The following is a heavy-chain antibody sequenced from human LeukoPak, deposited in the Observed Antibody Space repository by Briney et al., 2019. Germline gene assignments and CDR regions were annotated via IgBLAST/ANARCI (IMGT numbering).Heavy chain of an antibody. CDR2: ISYDGSNE. Sequence: GGSLRLSCAASGFTFSSYGMHWVRQAPGKGLEWVAVISYDGSNEYYADSVKGRFTISRDNSKNTLYLQMNSLRAEDTAVYYCAKVDGLANDYYYYGMDVWGQGTTVTVSS. V-gene: IGHV3-30*18. CDR3: AKVDGLANDYYYYGMDV. CDR1: GFTFSSYG. D-gene: IGHD3-3*02. J-gene: IGHJ6*02.